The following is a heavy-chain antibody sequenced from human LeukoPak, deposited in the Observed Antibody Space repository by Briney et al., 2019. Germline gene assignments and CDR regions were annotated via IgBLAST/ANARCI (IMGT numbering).Heavy chain of an antibody. V-gene: IGHV3-21*01. CDR1: GFTFSSYS. D-gene: IGHD4-17*01. Sequence: GGSLRLSCAASGFTFSSYSMNWVRQAPGKGLEWVSSISSSSSYIYYADSVKGRFTISRDNAKNSLYLQMNSLRAEDTAVYYCARSLYGDRLYYYYCGMDVWGQGTTVTVSS. CDR2: ISSSSSYI. CDR3: ARSLYGDRLYYYYCGMDV. J-gene: IGHJ6*02.